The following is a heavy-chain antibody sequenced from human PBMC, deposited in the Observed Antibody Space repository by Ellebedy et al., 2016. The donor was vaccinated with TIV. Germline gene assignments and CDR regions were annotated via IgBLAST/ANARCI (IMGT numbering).Heavy chain of an antibody. D-gene: IGHD4-17*01. CDR3: ATGVRTGDDALDV. Sequence: ASVKVSCXVSGYTLNSLSMHWIRQTPGKGLEWMGGADPPNGETTYLHKFEGRLILTEDSSTDTAYMELSSLRSEDTATYYCATGVRTGDDALDVWGQGTIVTVSS. CDR1: GYTLNSLS. CDR2: ADPPNGET. J-gene: IGHJ6*02. V-gene: IGHV1-24*01.